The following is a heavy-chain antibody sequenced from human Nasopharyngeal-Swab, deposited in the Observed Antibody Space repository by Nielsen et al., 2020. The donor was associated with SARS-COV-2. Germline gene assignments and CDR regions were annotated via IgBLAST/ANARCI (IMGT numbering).Heavy chain of an antibody. D-gene: IGHD3-10*01. CDR1: GFTFSSYD. Sequence: GESLKISCAASGFTFSSYDMHWVRQATGKGLEWVSAIGTAGDPYYPGSVKGRFTISRENAKNSLYLQMNSLRAGDTAVYYWARGNSAGYYFDYWGQGTLVTVSS. CDR2: IGTAGDP. CDR3: ARGNSAGYYFDY. V-gene: IGHV3-13*05. J-gene: IGHJ4*02.